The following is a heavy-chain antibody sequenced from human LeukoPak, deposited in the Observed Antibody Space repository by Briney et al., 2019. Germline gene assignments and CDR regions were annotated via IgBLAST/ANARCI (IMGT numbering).Heavy chain of an antibody. V-gene: IGHV1-8*01. CDR3: ARGGWTLHTYYYMDV. Sequence: GASVKVSCKASGYTFASYDINWVRQATGQGLEWMGWMNPNSGNTGYAQKFQGRVTMTRNTSISTAYMELSSLRSEDTAVYYCARGGWTLHTYYYMDVWGKGTTVTVSS. CDR1: GYTFASYD. CDR2: MNPNSGNT. D-gene: IGHD3/OR15-3a*01. J-gene: IGHJ6*03.